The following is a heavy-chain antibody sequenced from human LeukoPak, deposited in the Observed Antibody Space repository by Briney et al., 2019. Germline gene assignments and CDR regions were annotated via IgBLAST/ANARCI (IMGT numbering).Heavy chain of an antibody. D-gene: IGHD3-16*02. CDR3: ASVNMITFGGVIAWYYFDY. J-gene: IGHJ4*02. CDR2: INHSGST. CDR1: GGSFSGYY. Sequence: SETLSLTCAVYGGSFSGYYWSWIRQPPGKGLEWIGEINHSGSTNYNPSLKSRVTISVDRSKNQFSLKLSSVTAADTAVYYCASVNMITFGGVIAWYYFDYWGQGTLVTVSS. V-gene: IGHV4-34*01.